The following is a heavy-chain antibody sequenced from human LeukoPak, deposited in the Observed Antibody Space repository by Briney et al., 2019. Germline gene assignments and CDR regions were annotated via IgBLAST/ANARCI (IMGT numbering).Heavy chain of an antibody. J-gene: IGHJ4*02. Sequence: GGSLRLSCAASRFIFSSYAMKWVRQAPGKGLEWFSSISGSGGSTYYADSGKGRFTFSRDNSKNTLYLQMNSLRAEDTAVYYCAKAPSSGYYFDQWGQGTLVTVSS. D-gene: IGHD5-12*01. CDR3: AKAPSSGYYFDQ. V-gene: IGHV3-23*01. CDR1: RFIFSSYA. CDR2: ISGSGGST.